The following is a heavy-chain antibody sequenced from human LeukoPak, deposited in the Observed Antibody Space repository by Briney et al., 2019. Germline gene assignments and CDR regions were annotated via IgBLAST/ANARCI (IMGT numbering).Heavy chain of an antibody. CDR3: ARGVWAPFDS. Sequence: GGSLRLSCAASGFSLSNYWMNWVHQAPGKGLEWVANIKQDGGEKNYVDSVKGRFSISRDNAKNSLILQMNSLRDEDTAVYYCARGVWAPFDSWGQGTLVSVSS. D-gene: IGHD7-27*01. CDR2: IKQDGGEK. J-gene: IGHJ4*02. V-gene: IGHV3-7*01. CDR1: GFSLSNYW.